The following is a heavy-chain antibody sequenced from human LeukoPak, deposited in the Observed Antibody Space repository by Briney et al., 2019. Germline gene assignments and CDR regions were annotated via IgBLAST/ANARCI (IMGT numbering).Heavy chain of an antibody. V-gene: IGHV3-48*01. Sequence: GGSLRLSCAASGFTFSSYSMNWVRQAPGKGLEWVSYISSSSSTIYYADSVKGRFTISRDSSKNTLYLQMNSLRAEDTALYYCAKGSSSSWYEFDYWGQGTLVTVSS. D-gene: IGHD6-13*01. J-gene: IGHJ4*02. CDR2: ISSSSSTI. CDR1: GFTFSSYS. CDR3: AKGSSSSWYEFDY.